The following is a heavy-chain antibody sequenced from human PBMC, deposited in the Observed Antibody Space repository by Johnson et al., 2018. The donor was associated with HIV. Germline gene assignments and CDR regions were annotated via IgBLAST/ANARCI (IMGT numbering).Heavy chain of an antibody. CDR1: GFTFSSYA. CDR3: ARDGKVGATPRRAFDI. V-gene: IGHV3-30-3*01. CDR2: ISYDGSNK. J-gene: IGHJ3*02. D-gene: IGHD1-26*01. Sequence: QVQLVESGGGVVQPGRSLRLSCAASGFTFSSYAMHWVRQAPGKGLEWVAVISYDGSNKYYADSVKGRFTISRDNSKNTLYLQMNSRRAEDTAVYYCARDGKVGATPRRAFDIWGQGTMVTVSS.